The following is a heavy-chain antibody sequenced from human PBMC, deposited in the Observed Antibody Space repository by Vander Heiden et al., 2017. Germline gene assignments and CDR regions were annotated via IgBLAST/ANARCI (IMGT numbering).Heavy chain of an antibody. CDR3: ARSASRDPAENWFDP. J-gene: IGHJ5*02. D-gene: IGHD2-15*01. CDR1: GYTFTGYY. V-gene: IGHV1-2*02. CDR2: INPNSGGT. Sequence: QVQLVQSGAEVKKPGASVKVSCKASGYTFTGYYMNWGRQAPGQGLELMGWINPNSGGTNYAQKFQGRVTMTRDTSISTAYMELSRLRSDDTAVYYCARSASRDPAENWFDPWGQGTLVTVSS.